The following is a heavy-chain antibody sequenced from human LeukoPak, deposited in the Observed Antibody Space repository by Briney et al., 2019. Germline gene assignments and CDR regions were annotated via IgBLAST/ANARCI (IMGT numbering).Heavy chain of an antibody. CDR3: AGSSAYYPDAFDI. J-gene: IGHJ3*02. D-gene: IGHD3-22*01. Sequence: PGGSLRVSCAASGFTVNRNYMSWVRQAPGKGLEWVSVIYRGGVTYYADSVKGRFTISSDNTKNTPDLQMHRLRADDTAVYYCAGSSAYYPDAFDIWGQGTRVSVSS. CDR1: GFTVNRNY. V-gene: IGHV3-53*01. CDR2: IYRGGVT.